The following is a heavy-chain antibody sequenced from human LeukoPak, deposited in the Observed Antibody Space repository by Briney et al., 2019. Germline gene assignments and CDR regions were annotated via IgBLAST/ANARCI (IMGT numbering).Heavy chain of an antibody. CDR1: GFTFSSYS. J-gene: IGHJ4*02. CDR2: ISSSSSYI. Sequence: GGSLRLSCAASGFTFSSYSMNWVRQAPGKGLEWVSSISSSSSYIYYADSVKGRFTISRDNAKNSLYLQMNSLRAEDTAVYYCARSGGYYDSSGYYFGYWGQGTLVTVSS. D-gene: IGHD3-22*01. V-gene: IGHV3-21*01. CDR3: ARSGGYYDSSGYYFGY.